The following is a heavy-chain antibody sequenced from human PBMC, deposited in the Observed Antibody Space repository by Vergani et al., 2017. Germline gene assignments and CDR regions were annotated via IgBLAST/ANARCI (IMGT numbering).Heavy chain of an antibody. D-gene: IGHD2-2*01. J-gene: IGHJ3*02. CDR1: GFIFSDHY. Sequence: EVQLVQSGGALVQPGGSLRLSCAASGFIFSDHYMDWVRQAPGKGLEWVGRTRNKANSYTTEYAASVKGRFTISRDDSKNSLYLQMNSLKIEDTAVYYCARLGYCSSTTCRQAFDIWGQGTMVTVSS. CDR2: TRNKANSYTT. CDR3: ARLGYCSSTTCRQAFDI. V-gene: IGHV3-72*01.